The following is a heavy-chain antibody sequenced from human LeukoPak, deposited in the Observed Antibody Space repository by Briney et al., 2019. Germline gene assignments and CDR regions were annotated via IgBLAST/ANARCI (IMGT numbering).Heavy chain of an antibody. Sequence: SETLSLTCAVSGGSISSSSYYWGWIRQPPGRGLEWIGSIYYSGSTYYNPSLKSRVTISVDTSKNQFSLKLSSVTAADTAVYYCARYLRRQQLVRGFDYWGQGTLVTVSS. CDR2: IYYSGST. CDR1: GGSISSSSYY. CDR3: ARYLRRQQLVRGFDY. D-gene: IGHD6-13*01. J-gene: IGHJ4*02. V-gene: IGHV4-39*07.